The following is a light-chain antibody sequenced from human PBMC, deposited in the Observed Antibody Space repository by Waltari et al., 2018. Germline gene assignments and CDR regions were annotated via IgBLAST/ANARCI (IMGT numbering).Light chain of an antibody. CDR3: AAWDDSLNGWL. V-gene: IGLV1-44*01. Sequence: QSELAQPPSASAAPGQRVTISCSGSSSNLGRNTVQWYQQFPGTAPKLLIYITNRRPSGVPDRCSGSKSGTSASLTSSGLQSADEGDYYCAAWDDSLNGWLFGGGTKLTVL. J-gene: IGLJ3*02. CDR2: ITN. CDR1: SSNLGRNT.